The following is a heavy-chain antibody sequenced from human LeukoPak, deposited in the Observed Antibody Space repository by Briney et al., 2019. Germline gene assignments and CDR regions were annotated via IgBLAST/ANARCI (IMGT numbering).Heavy chain of an antibody. D-gene: IGHD3-10*01. CDR1: GFSFSSYN. CDR2: ISSSSSYI. CDR3: ARDKYATMVRGVMNY. Sequence: GGSLRLSCAASGFSFSSYNMNWVRQAPGKGLEWVSSISSSSSYIYYADSVKGRFTISRDNAKNSLYLQMNRLRAEDTAVYYCARDKYATMVRGVMNYWGQGTLVTVSS. J-gene: IGHJ4*02. V-gene: IGHV3-21*01.